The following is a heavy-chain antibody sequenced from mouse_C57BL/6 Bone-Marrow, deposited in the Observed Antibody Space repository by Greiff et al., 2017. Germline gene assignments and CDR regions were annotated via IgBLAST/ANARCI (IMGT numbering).Heavy chain of an antibody. D-gene: IGHD2-5*01. CDR1: GYTFTSYW. CDR3: ARPCYSNYWYFDV. J-gene: IGHJ1*03. V-gene: IGHV1-55*01. Sequence: QVQLQQPGAELVKPGASVTMSCKASGYTFTSYWITWVKQRPGQGLEWIGDIYPGSGSTNYNEKFKSKATLTVDTSSSTAYMQLSSLTSEYSAVYYCARPCYSNYWYFDVWGTGTTVTVSS. CDR2: IYPGSGST.